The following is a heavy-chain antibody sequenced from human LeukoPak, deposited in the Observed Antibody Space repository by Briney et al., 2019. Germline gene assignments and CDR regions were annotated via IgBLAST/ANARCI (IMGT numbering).Heavy chain of an antibody. D-gene: IGHD6-19*01. J-gene: IGHJ4*02. CDR1: GFTFSSYA. Sequence: HSGGSLRLSCAASGFTFSSYAMSWVRQAPGKGLEWVSAISGSGGSTYYADSVKGRFTISRDNSKNTLYLQMNSLRAEDTAVYHCVRYFTAVAPTLRLDYWGQGTLVTVSS. CDR3: VRYFTAVAPTLRLDY. V-gene: IGHV3-23*01. CDR2: ISGSGGST.